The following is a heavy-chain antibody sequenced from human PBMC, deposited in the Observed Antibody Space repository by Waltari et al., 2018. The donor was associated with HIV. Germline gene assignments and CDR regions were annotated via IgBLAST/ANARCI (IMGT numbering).Heavy chain of an antibody. Sequence: EVQVVESGGGLVQPGGSLRLSCVRSGFTFDDFDMQWVRQVPGKGLEWVSGISWNSLTTGYADSVRGRFIISRDNAKTSLYLQMNSLRPEDTAFYYCAGGTFYNDGGFYGKFDYWGQGMLVTVSS. D-gene: IGHD3-22*01. V-gene: IGHV3-9*01. CDR2: ISWNSLTT. J-gene: IGHJ4*02. CDR3: AGGTFYNDGGFYGKFDY. CDR1: GFTFDDFD.